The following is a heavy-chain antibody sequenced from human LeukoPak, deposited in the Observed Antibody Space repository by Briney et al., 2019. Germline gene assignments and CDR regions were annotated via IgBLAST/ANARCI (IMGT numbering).Heavy chain of an antibody. CDR2: INHSGST. J-gene: IGHJ3*02. CDR1: GGSFSGYY. Sequence: PSETLSLTCAVYGGSFSGYYWSWIRQPPGKGLEWIGEINHSGSTNYNPSLKSRVTISVDTSKNQFSLKLSSVTAADTAVYYCARVLLRPFHPVVFDIWGQGTMVTVSS. CDR3: ARVLLRPFHPVVFDI. D-gene: IGHD3-3*01. V-gene: IGHV4-34*09.